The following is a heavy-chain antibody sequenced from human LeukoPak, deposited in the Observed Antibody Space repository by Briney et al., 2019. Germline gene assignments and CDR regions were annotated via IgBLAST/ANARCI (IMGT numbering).Heavy chain of an antibody. CDR3: AREAGPAATRHYYYYYMDV. Sequence: TSETLSLTCNVSGDSISVVSYYWAWIHQTPGKGLEWIGSIYSSGSTYYNPSLKSRVTISVDTSKNQFSLKLSSVTAADTAVYYCAREAGPAATRHYYYYYMDVWGKGTTVTVSS. J-gene: IGHJ6*03. V-gene: IGHV4-39*07. D-gene: IGHD2-2*01. CDR2: IYSSGST. CDR1: GDSISVVSYY.